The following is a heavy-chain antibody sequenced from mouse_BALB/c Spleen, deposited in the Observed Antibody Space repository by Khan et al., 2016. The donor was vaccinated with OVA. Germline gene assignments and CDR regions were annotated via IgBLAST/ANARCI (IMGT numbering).Heavy chain of an antibody. Sequence: EVQLQESGAELVKPGASVKLSCTASGFNIKDTYMHWVKQRPEQGLEWIGRIDLANGNTKYDPKFQGKATITADTSSNTAYLQLSSLTSEDTAVYYCVRDYWDVFAYWGQGTLVTVSA. D-gene: IGHD4-1*01. CDR3: VRDYWDVFAY. CDR2: IDLANGNT. CDR1: GFNIKDTY. V-gene: IGHV14-3*02. J-gene: IGHJ3*01.